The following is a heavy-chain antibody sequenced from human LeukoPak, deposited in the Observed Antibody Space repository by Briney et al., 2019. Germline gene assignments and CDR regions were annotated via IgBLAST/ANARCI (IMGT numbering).Heavy chain of an antibody. CDR3: ARVEATTGRNYHYYYMDV. Sequence: GSLRLSCEASGFSFSNYFMSWIRQAPGKGLEWVSSINSGSTYMYYADSVKGRFTISRDNAKNSLHLQMYSLRAEDTAVYFCARVEATTGRNYHYYYMDVWGKGTTVTVSS. V-gene: IGHV3-21*01. J-gene: IGHJ6*03. CDR1: GFSFSNYF. CDR2: INSGSTYM. D-gene: IGHD1-1*01.